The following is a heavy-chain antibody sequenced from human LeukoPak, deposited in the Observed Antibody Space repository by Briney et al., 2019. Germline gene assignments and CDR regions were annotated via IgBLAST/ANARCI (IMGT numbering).Heavy chain of an antibody. CDR1: GGPISSSSYY. CDR2: IYYSGST. Sequence: SSETLSLTCTVSGGPISSSSYYWGWIRQPPGKGLEWIGSIYYSGSTYYNPSLKSRVTISVDTSKNQFSLKLSSVTAADTAVYYCARQQWLGQYYYYYYGMDVWGQGTTVTVSS. J-gene: IGHJ6*02. D-gene: IGHD6-19*01. V-gene: IGHV4-39*01. CDR3: ARQQWLGQYYYYYYGMDV.